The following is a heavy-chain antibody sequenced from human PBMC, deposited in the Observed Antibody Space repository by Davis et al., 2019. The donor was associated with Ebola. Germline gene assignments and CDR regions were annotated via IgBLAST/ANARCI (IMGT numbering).Heavy chain of an antibody. D-gene: IGHD2-2*01. V-gene: IGHV3-23*01. J-gene: IGHJ5*02. Sequence: PGGSLRLSCEASGFSFKDFGMHWVRQAPGKGLEWVSAISGSGGSTYYADSVKGRFTISRDNSKNTLYLQMNSLRAEDTAVYYCAKHPLYQLLGWFDPWGQGTLVTVSS. CDR1: GFSFKDFG. CDR3: AKHPLYQLLGWFDP. CDR2: ISGSGGST.